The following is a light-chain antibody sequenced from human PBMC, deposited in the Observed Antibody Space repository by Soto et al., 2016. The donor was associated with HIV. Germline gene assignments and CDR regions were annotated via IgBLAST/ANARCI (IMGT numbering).Light chain of an antibody. Sequence: YVLTQPPSVSVAPGKTARITCGGTNVGSKSVHWYQQKPGQAPVLVVYDDSNRPSGIPERFSGSNSGNTATLTISRVDIGDEADYYCQVWDSGSDPVVFGGGTKLTVL. V-gene: IGLV3-21*03. CDR1: NVGSKS. CDR2: DDS. J-gene: IGLJ2*01. CDR3: QVWDSGSDPVV.